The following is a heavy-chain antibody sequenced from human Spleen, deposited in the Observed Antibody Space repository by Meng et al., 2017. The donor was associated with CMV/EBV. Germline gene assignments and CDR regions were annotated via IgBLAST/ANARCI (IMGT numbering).Heavy chain of an antibody. V-gene: IGHV3-23*01. CDR2: ISASGVNT. Sequence: GGSLRLSCAASGFTFSSYGMNWVRQAPGKGLEWVSAISASGVNTYYADSVKGRFTISRDNSKNTVYLQMNSLRAEDTAVYYCAKAFSASWYREYYDYWGQGTLVTVSS. CDR1: GFTFSSYG. CDR3: AKAFSASWYREYYDY. D-gene: IGHD6-13*01. J-gene: IGHJ4*02.